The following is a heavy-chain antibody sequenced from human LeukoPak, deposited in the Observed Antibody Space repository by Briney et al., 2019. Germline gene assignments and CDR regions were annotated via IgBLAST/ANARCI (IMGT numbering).Heavy chain of an antibody. J-gene: IGHJ4*02. CDR2: VYYGRSP. CDR3: ARSSGTGTFSY. V-gene: IGHV4-39*02. CDR1: GDSISRSTYY. Sequence: PSETLSLPCTVSGDSISRSTYYWAWIREPPGKGLEWIGSVYYGRSPYFNPSLESRATISVDTSKNHFSLKMSSVTAADTAVYYCARSSGTGTFSYWGQGTLVTVSS. D-gene: IGHD6-25*01.